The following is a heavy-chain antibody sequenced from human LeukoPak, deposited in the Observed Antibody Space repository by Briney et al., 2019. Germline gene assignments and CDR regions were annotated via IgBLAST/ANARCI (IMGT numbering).Heavy chain of an antibody. Sequence: PGGSLRLSCAASGFTFDDYAMHWVRQAPGKGLEWVSGISWNSGSIGYADSVKGRFTISRDNAKNSLYLQMNSLRAEDTALYYCAKDKGPHYGGNPFDYWGQGTLVTVSS. CDR3: AKDKGPHYGGNPFDY. V-gene: IGHV3-9*01. D-gene: IGHD4-23*01. J-gene: IGHJ4*02. CDR2: ISWNSGSI. CDR1: GFTFDDYA.